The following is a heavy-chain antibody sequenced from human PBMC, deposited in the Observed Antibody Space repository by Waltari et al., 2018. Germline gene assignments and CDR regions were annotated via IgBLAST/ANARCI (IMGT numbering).Heavy chain of an antibody. J-gene: IGHJ4*02. Sequence: QVQLVQSGAEVKKPGASVKVACKASGYTFTDYAVHWMRQAPGQGLEWVGWINCVNCNIKYSPKFEGRVTITRETSANTAYMELSRLRSGDTAVYYCAPLPGGSGQTFDYWGQGTLVTVSS. CDR3: APLPGGSGQTFDY. V-gene: IGHV1-3*01. CDR1: GYTFTDYA. D-gene: IGHD3-10*01. CDR2: INCVNCNI.